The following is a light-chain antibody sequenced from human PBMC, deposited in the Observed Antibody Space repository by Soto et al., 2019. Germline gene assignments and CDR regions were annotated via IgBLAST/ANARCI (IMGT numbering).Light chain of an antibody. CDR1: SSDVGAYDY. Sequence: QSVLTQPPSASGSPGQSVTISCTGTSSDVGAYDYVSWYQQHPGKAPKLMIYEVSQRPSGVPDRFSGSKSGNTASLTISGLQAEDEGDYYCNSYTSRYTFVLGTGTKVTVL. V-gene: IGLV2-8*01. CDR3: NSYTSRYTFV. CDR2: EVS. J-gene: IGLJ1*01.